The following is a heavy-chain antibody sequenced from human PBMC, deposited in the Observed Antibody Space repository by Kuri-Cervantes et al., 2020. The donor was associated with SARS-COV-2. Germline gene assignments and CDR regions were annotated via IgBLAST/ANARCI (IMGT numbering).Heavy chain of an antibody. Sequence: GGSLRLSCAASGFTFGDYAMSWVRQAPGKGLEWVGFIRSKAYGGTTEYAASVKGRFTISRDDSKSIAYPQMNSLKTEDTAVYYCTRDNFWSGYSGYWGQGTLVTVSS. D-gene: IGHD3-3*01. V-gene: IGHV3-49*04. CDR3: TRDNFWSGYSGY. J-gene: IGHJ4*02. CDR1: GFTFGDYA. CDR2: IRSKAYGGTT.